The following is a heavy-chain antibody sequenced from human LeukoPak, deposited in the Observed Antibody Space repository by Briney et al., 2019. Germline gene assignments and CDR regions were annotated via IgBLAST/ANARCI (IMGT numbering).Heavy chain of an antibody. Sequence: GGSLRLSCAASGFTFSSYGLHWVRQAPGKGLEWVTVISFDESIKYYGDSVKGRFTISRDNSKNTAYLQMSSLRADDTAVYYCARDREMTTINYGMDVWGQGTTVTVSS. D-gene: IGHD5-24*01. CDR3: ARDREMTTINYGMDV. CDR2: ISFDESIK. V-gene: IGHV3-30*03. CDR1: GFTFSSYG. J-gene: IGHJ6*02.